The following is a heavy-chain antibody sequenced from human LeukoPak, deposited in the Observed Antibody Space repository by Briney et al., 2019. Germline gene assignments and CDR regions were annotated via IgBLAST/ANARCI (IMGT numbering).Heavy chain of an antibody. V-gene: IGHV3-23*01. CDR3: ASQLWFREGYFDY. CDR1: GLTFSIYA. CDR2: ISGSGGST. D-gene: IGHD3-10*01. J-gene: IGHJ4*02. Sequence: PGGSLRLSCAASGLTFSIYAVSWVRDAPGKGLEGVSAISGSGGSTYYADSVKGRFTIPGDNSKNTLYLQMNSLRAGDMAVYYCASQLWFREGYFDYWGQGTLVTVSS.